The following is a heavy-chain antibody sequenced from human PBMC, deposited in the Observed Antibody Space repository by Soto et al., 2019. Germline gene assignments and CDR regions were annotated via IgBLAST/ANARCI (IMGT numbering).Heavy chain of an antibody. Sequence: QVQLVESGGGVVQPGRSLRLSCAASGFTFSSYVMHWVRQAPGKGLEWVAVISYDGSNKYYADSVKGRFTISRDNSKKTLYLQMNSLRAEDTAVYYCAKSRDYGDYGALHWGQGTLVTVSS. D-gene: IGHD4-17*01. J-gene: IGHJ4*02. CDR1: GFTFSSYV. CDR3: AKSRDYGDYGALH. V-gene: IGHV3-30*18. CDR2: ISYDGSNK.